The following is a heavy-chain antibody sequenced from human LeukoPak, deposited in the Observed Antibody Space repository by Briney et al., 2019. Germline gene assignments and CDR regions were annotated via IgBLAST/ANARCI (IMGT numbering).Heavy chain of an antibody. Sequence: GASVKVSCKASGGTFSSYAISWVRQAPGQGLEWMGWINAHTGNPTYAQGFTGRFVFSLDTSVSTAYLQISSLRAEDTAVYYCARGQDIVVVVAATGASSVDYWGQGTLVTVSS. V-gene: IGHV7-4-1*02. J-gene: IGHJ4*02. CDR3: ARGQDIVVVVAATGASSVDY. D-gene: IGHD2-15*01. CDR2: INAHTGNP. CDR1: GGTFSSYA.